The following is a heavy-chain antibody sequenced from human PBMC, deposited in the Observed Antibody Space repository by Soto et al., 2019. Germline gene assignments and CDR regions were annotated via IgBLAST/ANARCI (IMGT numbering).Heavy chain of an antibody. V-gene: IGHV4-30-2*01. CDR2: IYHSGST. Sequence: SETLSLTCAVSGGSISSGGYSWSWIRQPPGKGLEWIGYIYHSGSTYYNPSLKSRVTISVDTSKNQFSLKLSSVTAADTAVYYCARVRARLSRIVGATGGFDYWGQGTLVTVSS. D-gene: IGHD1-26*01. J-gene: IGHJ4*02. CDR3: ARVRARLSRIVGATGGFDY. CDR1: GGSISSGGYS.